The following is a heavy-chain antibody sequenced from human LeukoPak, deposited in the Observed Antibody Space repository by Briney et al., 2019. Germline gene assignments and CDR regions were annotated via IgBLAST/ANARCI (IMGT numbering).Heavy chain of an antibody. D-gene: IGHD5-18*01. CDR2: ISGSGDST. J-gene: IGHJ4*02. V-gene: IGHV3-23*01. CDR3: AKGKGVYSYDVIED. CDR1: GFTFSSYG. Sequence: GGSLRLSCAASGFTFSSYGMSWVRQAPGKGLEWVSAISGSGDSTNYADSVKGWFSISRDNSKNTLYLQMNSLRAEDTAVYSCAKGKGVYSYDVIEDWGRGTLVTVSS.